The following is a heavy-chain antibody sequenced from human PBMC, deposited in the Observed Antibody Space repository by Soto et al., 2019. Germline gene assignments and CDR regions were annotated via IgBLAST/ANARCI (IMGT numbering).Heavy chain of an antibody. CDR2: INHSGST. V-gene: IGHV4-34*01. CDR1: GGSFSGYY. D-gene: IGHD5-18*01. CDR3: ARRAGTAMFMLTCCCDYEPPIYAFDI. J-gene: IGHJ3*02. Sequence: SETLSLTCAVYGGSFSGYYWSWIRQPPGKGLEWIGEINHSGSTNYNPSLKSRVTISVDTSKNQFSLKLSSVTAADTAVYYSARRAGTAMFMLTCCCDYEPPIYAFDICGQARMFTVSS.